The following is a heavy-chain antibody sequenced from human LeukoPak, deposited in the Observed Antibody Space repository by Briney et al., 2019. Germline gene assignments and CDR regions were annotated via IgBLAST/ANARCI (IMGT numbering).Heavy chain of an antibody. CDR2: IESDGSST. J-gene: IGHJ4*02. D-gene: IGHD3-10*01. CDR1: GFPFSGWW. Sequence: SGGSLRLSCAAPGFPFSGWWMLWVRQGPGEGLVWVSRIESDGSSTYYADSVKGRFTISRDNAKNTLYLQMNSLRAEDTAVYFCARDYHGSPDYWGQGTLVTVSS. CDR3: ARDYHGSPDY. V-gene: IGHV3-74*01.